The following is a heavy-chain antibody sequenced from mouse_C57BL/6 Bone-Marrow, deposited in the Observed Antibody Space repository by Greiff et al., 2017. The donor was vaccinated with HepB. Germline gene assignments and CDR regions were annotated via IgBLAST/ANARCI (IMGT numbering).Heavy chain of an antibody. Sequence: QVQLKQSGPELVKPGASVKISCKASGYAFSSSWMNWVKQRPGKGLEWIGRIYPGDGDTNYNGKFKGKATLTADKSSSTAYMQLSSLTSEDSAVYFCARRRVYYYGSSYFDYWGQGTTLTVSS. CDR3: ARRRVYYYGSSYFDY. CDR2: IYPGDGDT. V-gene: IGHV1-82*01. CDR1: GYAFSSSW. J-gene: IGHJ2*01. D-gene: IGHD1-1*01.